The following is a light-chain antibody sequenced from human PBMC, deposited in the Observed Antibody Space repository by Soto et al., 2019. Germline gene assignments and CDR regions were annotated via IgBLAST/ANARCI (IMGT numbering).Light chain of an antibody. CDR1: SSDVGGYNY. Sequence: QSVLTQPASVSGSPGQSITISCTGTSSDVGGYNYVSWYQQHPGKAPKLMIYDVSNRPSGVSNRFSGSKSGNTASLTISGLQAEGEADYYCSSYTSSSTLVFGTGTKVTVL. V-gene: IGLV2-14*01. J-gene: IGLJ1*01. CDR2: DVS. CDR3: SSYTSSSTLV.